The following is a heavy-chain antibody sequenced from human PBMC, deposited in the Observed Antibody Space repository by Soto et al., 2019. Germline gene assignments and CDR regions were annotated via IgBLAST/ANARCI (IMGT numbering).Heavy chain of an antibody. J-gene: IGHJ1*01. V-gene: IGHV3-33*01. D-gene: IGHD3-10*01. CDR3: AREIGGAGSGNFQH. Sequence: QVQLVESGGGVVQPGRSLRLSCAASGFTFSSYGMHWVRQAPGKGLEWVAVIWYDGSNKYYADSVKGRFTISRDNSKNTLYLQMNSLRAEDTAVYYCAREIGGAGSGNFQHWGQGTLVAVSS. CDR1: GFTFSSYG. CDR2: IWYDGSNK.